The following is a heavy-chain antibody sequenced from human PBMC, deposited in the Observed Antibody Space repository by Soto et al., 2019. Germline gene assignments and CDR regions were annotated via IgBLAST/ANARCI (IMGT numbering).Heavy chain of an antibody. CDR3: AGMVRGVTQRDY. CDR2: INHRGST. Sequence: PSETLSLTCAAYGGSFSVYYWSGIRQPPGKGLEWIGEINHRGSTNYNPSLKIRVTISVDTSKNQFSLKLSSVTAAVTALYYCAGMVRGVTQRDYWGQGTLVTVSS. CDR1: GGSFSVYY. D-gene: IGHD3-10*01. J-gene: IGHJ4*02. V-gene: IGHV4-34*01.